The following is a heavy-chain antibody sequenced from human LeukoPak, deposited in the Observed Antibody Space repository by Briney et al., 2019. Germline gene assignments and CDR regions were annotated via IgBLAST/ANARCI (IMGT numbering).Heavy chain of an antibody. CDR2: ITLSSSTV. CDR1: GFTFTNYN. V-gene: IGHV3-48*01. CDR3: ARETPDSSSWTVFDY. J-gene: IGHJ4*02. Sequence: GGSLRLSCAASGFTFTNYNMNWVRQAPGKGLEWLSYITLSSSTVYYADSVKGRFTISRDNAKNSLYLQMNSLRAEDTAVYYCARETPDSSSWTVFDYWGQGTLVTVSS. D-gene: IGHD6-13*01.